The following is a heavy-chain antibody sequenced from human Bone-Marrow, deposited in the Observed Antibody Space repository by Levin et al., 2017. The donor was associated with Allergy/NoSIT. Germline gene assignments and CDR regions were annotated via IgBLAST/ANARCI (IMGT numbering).Heavy chain of an antibody. D-gene: IGHD6-13*01. V-gene: IGHV5-10-1*01. CDR1: GYSFTSYW. J-gene: IGHJ4*02. Sequence: KVSCKGSGYSFTSYWISWVRQMPGKGLEWMGRIDPSDSYTNYSPSFQGHVTISADKSISTAYLQWSSLKASDTAMYYCASGGLIAAAQGAFDYWGQGTLVTVSS. CDR2: IDPSDSYT. CDR3: ASGGLIAAAQGAFDY.